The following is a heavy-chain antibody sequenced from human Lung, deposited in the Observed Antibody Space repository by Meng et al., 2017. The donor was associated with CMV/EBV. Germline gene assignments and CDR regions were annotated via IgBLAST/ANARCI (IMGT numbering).Heavy chain of an antibody. D-gene: IGHD4/OR15-4a*01. V-gene: IGHV1-8*03. J-gene: IGHJ4*02. CDR2: MNPNSGNT. CDR1: GYTFPRYD. Sequence: ASXXVSXKASGYTFPRYDINWVRQATGQGLEWMGWMNPNSGNTGYAQKFHGRVTITSNTSISTAYMELSSLRSEDTAVYYCARDYGVNAAFGGYWGQGPLVTVSS. CDR3: ARDYGVNAAFGGY.